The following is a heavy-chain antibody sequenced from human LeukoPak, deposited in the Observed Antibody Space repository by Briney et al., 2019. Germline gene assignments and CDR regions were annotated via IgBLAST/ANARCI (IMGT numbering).Heavy chain of an antibody. V-gene: IGHV1-69*01. Sequence: SVKVSCKASGGTFSRYAISWVRQAPGQGLEWMGGIIPIFGTANYAQKFQGRVTITADESTSTAYMELSSLRSEDTAVYYCARSPSPYGSGSYPDYWGQGTLVTVSS. CDR2: IIPIFGTA. CDR1: GGTFSRYA. CDR3: ARSPSPYGSGSYPDY. J-gene: IGHJ4*02. D-gene: IGHD3-10*01.